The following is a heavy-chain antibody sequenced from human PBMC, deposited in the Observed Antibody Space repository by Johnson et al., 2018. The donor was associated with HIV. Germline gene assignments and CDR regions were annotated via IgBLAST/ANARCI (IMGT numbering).Heavy chain of an antibody. CDR2: IWYDGSNK. J-gene: IGHJ3*02. V-gene: IGHV3-33*08. CDR1: GFTFSSYG. Sequence: QMLLVESGGGLVKPGGSLRLSCAASGFTFSSYGMHWVRQAPGKGLEWVAVIWYDGSNKYYGDSVKGRFTISRDNSKNTVYLQMNSLKTEDTAVYYCTTFNWGSSGAFDIWGQGTMVTVSS. D-gene: IGHD7-27*01. CDR3: TTFNWGSSGAFDI.